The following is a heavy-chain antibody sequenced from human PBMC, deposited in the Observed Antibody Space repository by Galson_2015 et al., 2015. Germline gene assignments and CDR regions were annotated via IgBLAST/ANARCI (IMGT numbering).Heavy chain of an antibody. Sequence: SVKVSCKASGYTFTSYYIHWVRQAPGQGLEWMGLINPSGGSTSYARKLQGRVTVTRDTSTSTVYMDLSSLRSEETAVYYCAKDHKWTSKVFGIHIVTDYHYMDVWGKGTADIVSS. J-gene: IGHJ6*03. D-gene: IGHD3-3*01. CDR1: GYTFTSYY. CDR2: INPSGGST. V-gene: IGHV1-46*04. CDR3: AKDHKWTSKVFGIHIVTDYHYMDV.